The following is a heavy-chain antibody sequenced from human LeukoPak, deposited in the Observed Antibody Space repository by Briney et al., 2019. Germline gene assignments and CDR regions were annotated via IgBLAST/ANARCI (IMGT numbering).Heavy chain of an antibody. J-gene: IGHJ6*03. CDR1: GYTFTSYG. CDR2: IIPIFGTA. V-gene: IGHV1-69*06. CDR3: ARVGYSGYKDYYYYYMDV. Sequence: SVKVSCKASGYTFTSYGISWVRQAPGQGLEWMGGIIPIFGTANYAQKFQGRVTITADKSTSTAYMELSSLRSEDTAVYYCARVGYSGYKDYYYYYMDVWGKGTTVTVSS. D-gene: IGHD5-12*01.